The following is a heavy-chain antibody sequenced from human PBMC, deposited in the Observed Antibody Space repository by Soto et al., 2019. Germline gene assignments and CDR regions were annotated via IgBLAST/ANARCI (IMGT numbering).Heavy chain of an antibody. CDR2: ILYSGYT. J-gene: IGHJ4*02. D-gene: IGHD6-13*01. V-gene: IGHV4-59*01. CDR1: GGSINSYY. CDR3: ARDLEGAAPGILDY. Sequence: SETLSLTCTVSGGSINSYYWSWIRQSPGKGLEWIGYILYSGYTSYNPSLKSRVTISVDTSKNQFSLKLSSVTAADTAVYYCARDLEGAAPGILDYRGQGSSVTVSS.